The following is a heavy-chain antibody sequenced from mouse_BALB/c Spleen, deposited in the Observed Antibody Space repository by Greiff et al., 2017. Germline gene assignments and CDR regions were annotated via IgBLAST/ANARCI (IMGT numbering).Heavy chain of an antibody. J-gene: IGHJ4*01. CDR2: ISSGGST. D-gene: IGHD2-4*01. CDR1: GFTFSSYA. CDR3: ARERGGYDYDGAMDY. V-gene: IGHV5-6-5*01. Sequence: EVQGVESGGGLVKPGGSLKLSCAASGFTFSSYAMSWVRQTPEKRLEWVASISSGGSTYYPDSVKGRFTISRDNARNILYLQMSSLRSEDTAMYYCARERGGYDYDGAMDYWGQGTSVTVSS.